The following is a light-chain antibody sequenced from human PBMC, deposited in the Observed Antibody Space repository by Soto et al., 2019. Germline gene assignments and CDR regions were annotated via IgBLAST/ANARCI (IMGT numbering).Light chain of an antibody. V-gene: IGKV3-20*01. J-gene: IGKJ2*03. Sequence: EIVLTQSPGTLSLSPGERATLSCRASQSVTXTYLAWYQQKPGQSPRLIIYGGSTRASGFPDRFSGGGSGTDFTLTISRLEPEDSAVYYCHCQQFDSSRMYSFGQGTKLEI. CDR3: QQFDSSRMYS. CDR2: GGS. CDR1: QSVTXTY.